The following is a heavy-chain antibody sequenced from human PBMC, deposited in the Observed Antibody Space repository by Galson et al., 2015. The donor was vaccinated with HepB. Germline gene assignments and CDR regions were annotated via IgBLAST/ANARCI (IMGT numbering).Heavy chain of an antibody. J-gene: IGHJ5*02. CDR1: GGTFSSYA. Sequence: SVKVSCKASGGTFSSYAISWVRQAPGQGLEWMGGIIPIFGTANYAQKFQGRVTITADESTSTAYMELSSLRSEDTAVYYCARERGVATILGWFDPWGQGTLVTVSS. CDR3: ARERGVATILGWFDP. V-gene: IGHV1-69*13. CDR2: IIPIFGTA. D-gene: IGHD5-12*01.